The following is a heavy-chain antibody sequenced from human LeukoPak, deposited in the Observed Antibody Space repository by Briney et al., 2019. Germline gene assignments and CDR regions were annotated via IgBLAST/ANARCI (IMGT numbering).Heavy chain of an antibody. CDR1: GGSISSGSSY. D-gene: IGHD3-10*01. CDR3: ARAVDGSGSYYIRFWFDP. CDR2: IYTSGST. Sequence: SQTLSLTCTVSGGSISSGSSYWSWIWQPAGKGLEWLGRIYTSGSTNYNPSLKSRATISVDTSNNQCSLKLSSVTAADTAVYYCARAVDGSGSYYIRFWFDPWGQGTLVTVSS. J-gene: IGHJ5*02. V-gene: IGHV4-61*02.